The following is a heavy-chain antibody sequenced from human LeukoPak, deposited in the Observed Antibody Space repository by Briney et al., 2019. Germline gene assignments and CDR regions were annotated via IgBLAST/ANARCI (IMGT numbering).Heavy chain of an antibody. Sequence: KAGGSLRLSCAASGFTFSSYWMSWVRQAPGKGLEWVGRIKSKTDGGTTDYAAPVKGRFTISRDDSKNTLYLQMNSLKTEDTAVYYCTTDRCGFGGSCPRYWGQGTLVTVSS. CDR3: TTDRCGFGGSCPRY. J-gene: IGHJ4*02. CDR2: IKSKTDGGTT. D-gene: IGHD2-15*01. CDR1: GFTFSSYW. V-gene: IGHV3-15*01.